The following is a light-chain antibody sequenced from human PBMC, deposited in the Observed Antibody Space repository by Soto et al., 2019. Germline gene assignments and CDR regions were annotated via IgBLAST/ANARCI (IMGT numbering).Light chain of an antibody. J-gene: IGKJ5*01. CDR3: RQYGTSEII. V-gene: IGKV3-20*01. CDR2: DTS. CDR1: QSVGNSF. Sequence: EVVLTQSPGTLSLSPGGRATLSCRASQSVGNSFVAWYQQKPGQPPRLLIYDTSKRATGIPDRFSGSVSGTDFTLSISRVEPEDFAVFYCRQYGTSEIIFGQGTRLEIK.